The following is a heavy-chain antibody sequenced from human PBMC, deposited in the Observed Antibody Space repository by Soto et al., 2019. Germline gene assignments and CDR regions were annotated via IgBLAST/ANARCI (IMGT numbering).Heavy chain of an antibody. D-gene: IGHD1-1*01. CDR2: MNPNSGNT. CDR3: AREMTTLGMDG. V-gene: IGHV1-8*01. Sequence: QVQLVQSGAEVKKPGASVKVSCKASGYTFTSYDINWVRQATGQGLEWMGWMNPNSGNTGYAQKFQGRVTXTXNTSLTTAYTELSSLRSEDTAVSYCAREMTTLGMDGWGQGTTVPVSS. CDR1: GYTFTSYD. J-gene: IGHJ6*02.